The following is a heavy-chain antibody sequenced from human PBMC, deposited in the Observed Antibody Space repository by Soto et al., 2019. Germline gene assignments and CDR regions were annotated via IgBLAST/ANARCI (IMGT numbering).Heavy chain of an antibody. J-gene: IGHJ5*02. CDR1: GGSISSYH. D-gene: IGHD1-26*01. V-gene: IGHV4-59*01. CDR2: VFYTGST. Sequence: PSETLSLTCTFSGGSISSYHWRWIRQSPGKGLEWIGYVFYTGSTKYNPALKRRVTISVDTSKNQFSLKLSSVSAADTGLYYCARSYSGTFYGYDTWGQGILVTVSS. CDR3: ARSYSGTFYGYDT.